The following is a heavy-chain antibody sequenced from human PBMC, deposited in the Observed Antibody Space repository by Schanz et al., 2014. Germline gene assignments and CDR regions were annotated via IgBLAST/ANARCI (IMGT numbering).Heavy chain of an antibody. J-gene: IGHJ1*01. D-gene: IGHD6-13*01. CDR2: ISDYNADT. CDR3: AGATYSSSWYGGSEYFQR. CDR1: GYTFTSYG. V-gene: IGHV1-18*04. Sequence: QVQLVQSGAEVKKPGASVKVSCKASGYTFTSYGISWVRQAPGQGPEWMGWISDYNADTKYAQKVQGRVTMTTDTSTSTAYMELRSLRSDDTAVYYCAGATYSSSWYGGSEYFQRWGQGTLVTVSS.